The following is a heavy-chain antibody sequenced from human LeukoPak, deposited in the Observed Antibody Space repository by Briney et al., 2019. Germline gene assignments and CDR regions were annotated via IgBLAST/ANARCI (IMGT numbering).Heavy chain of an antibody. CDR3: ARDQEGRSCSGGTCYLGWSFDL. Sequence: GSLRLSCAASRLIVSSNYMNWVRQAPGKGLEWVSIIYSGGSTHYADSVKGRFTVSRDDSKNTLYLQMSSLRAEDTAVYYCARDQEGRSCSGGTCYLGWSFDLWGRGTLVTVSS. D-gene: IGHD2-15*01. CDR1: RLIVSSNY. J-gene: IGHJ2*01. CDR2: IYSGGST. V-gene: IGHV3-53*01.